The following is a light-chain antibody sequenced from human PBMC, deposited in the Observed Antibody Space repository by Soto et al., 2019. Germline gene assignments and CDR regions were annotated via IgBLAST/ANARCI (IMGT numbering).Light chain of an antibody. CDR3: QQYYDSPLT. J-gene: IGKJ4*01. CDR1: QSLIHSSNNKNY. Sequence: DIVMTQSLDSLAVSLGERATINCKSSQSLIHSSNNKNYLAWYQQRPGQPPKLLIYWASTRESGVPDRFSGSGSGTDFTLTIGSLQAEDVAIYYCQQYYDSPLTFGGGTKVEIK. V-gene: IGKV4-1*01. CDR2: WAS.